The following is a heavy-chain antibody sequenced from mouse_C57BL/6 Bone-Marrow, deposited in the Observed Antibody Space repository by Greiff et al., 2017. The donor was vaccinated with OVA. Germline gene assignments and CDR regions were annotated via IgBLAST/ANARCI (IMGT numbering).Heavy chain of an antibody. Sequence: VQLQQSGPELVKPGASVKISCKASGYAFSSSWMNWVKQRPGKGLEWIGRIYPGDGDTNYNGKFKGKATLTADKSSSTAYMQLSSLTSEDSAVYFCATYDYDGAYYAMDYWGQGTSVTVSS. D-gene: IGHD2-4*01. CDR2: IYPGDGDT. CDR1: GYAFSSSW. V-gene: IGHV1-82*01. CDR3: ATYDYDGAYYAMDY. J-gene: IGHJ4*01.